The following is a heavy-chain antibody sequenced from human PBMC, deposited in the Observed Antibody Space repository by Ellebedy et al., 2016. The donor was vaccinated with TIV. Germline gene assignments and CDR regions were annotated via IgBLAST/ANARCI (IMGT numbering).Heavy chain of an antibody. J-gene: IGHJ4*02. Sequence: GESLKISXAASGFTFTIKPLSWVRQAPGKGLEWVSAISTSGDTTFYADSVKGRFTISRDNSKNTLYLQMNNLGVEDTAVYYCLRADFAGNTESPRYYLKSRYWGQGTLVTVSS. CDR2: ISTSGDTT. CDR1: GFTFTIKP. D-gene: IGHD4-23*01. CDR3: LRADFAGNTESPRYYLKSRY. V-gene: IGHV3-23*01.